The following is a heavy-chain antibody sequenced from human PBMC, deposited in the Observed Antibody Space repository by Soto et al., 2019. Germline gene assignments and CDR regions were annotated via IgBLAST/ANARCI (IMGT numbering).Heavy chain of an antibody. CDR2: INHSGTI. J-gene: IGHJ6*02. CDR3: ARADRTLVTSYSLDV. CDR1: GGSFSGYY. D-gene: IGHD2-21*02. Sequence: QVQLQQWGAGLLKPSETLSLTCAVYGGSFSGYYWTWIRQPPGKGLEWIGEINHSGTINFTPSLKSRLTISLDTSKKHVSLILSSVTDADTAAYYCARADRTLVTSYSLDVWGQGTTVTVSS. V-gene: IGHV4-34*01.